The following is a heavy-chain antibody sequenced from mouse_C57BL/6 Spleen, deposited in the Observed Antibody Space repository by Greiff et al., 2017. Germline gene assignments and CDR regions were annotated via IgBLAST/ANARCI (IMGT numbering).Heavy chain of an antibody. J-gene: IGHJ2*01. CDR1: GFTFSSYA. CDR3: ARDYYGSLYFDY. Sequence: EVKLVESGGGLVKPGGSLKLSCAASGFTFSSYAMSWVRQTPEKRLEWVATISDGGSYTYYPDNVKGRSTISRDNAKNNLYLQMSHLKSEDTAMYYCARDYYGSLYFDYWGQGTTLTVFS. CDR2: ISDGGSYT. V-gene: IGHV5-4*01. D-gene: IGHD1-1*01.